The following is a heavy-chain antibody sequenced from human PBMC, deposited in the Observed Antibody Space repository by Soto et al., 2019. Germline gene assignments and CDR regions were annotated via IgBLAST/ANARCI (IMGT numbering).Heavy chain of an antibody. CDR1: GFSLSSGVS. CDR3: AHRHGAAVNTGRNWFDS. D-gene: IGHD6-13*01. J-gene: IGHJ5*01. Sequence: GSGPTLVNPTQTLTLTCTFSGFSLSSGVSVGWIRQPPGKALEWLGLIYWDDDKRYSPSLKSRLTITKDTSKNQVVLTMTNMDPVDTAIYYCAHRHGAAVNTGRNWFDSWGQGTLVTVSS. CDR2: IYWDDDK. V-gene: IGHV2-5*02.